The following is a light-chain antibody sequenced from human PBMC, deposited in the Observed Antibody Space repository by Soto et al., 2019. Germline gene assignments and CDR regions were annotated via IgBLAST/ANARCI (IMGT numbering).Light chain of an antibody. CDR3: SSYTSIAGV. J-gene: IGLJ3*02. V-gene: IGLV2-14*01. Sequence: QSVLTQPVSVSGSPGQSITISCTGTSSDVGGYNFVSWYQQHPGKAPKLMIYEVNNRPSGVSNRFSGSKSGNTASLTISGLQAEDEADYYCSSYTSIAGVFGGGTKLTVL. CDR1: SSDVGGYNF. CDR2: EVN.